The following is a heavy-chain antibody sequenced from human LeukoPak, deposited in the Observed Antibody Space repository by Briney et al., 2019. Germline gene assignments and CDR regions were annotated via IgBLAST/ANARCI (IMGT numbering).Heavy chain of an antibody. CDR2: TRSKANSYAT. V-gene: IGHV3-73*01. Sequence: QTGGSLRLSCAASGFTFSGSAIHWVRQASGKGLEWVGRTRSKANSYATTYAASVKGRFTISRDDSKNTAYLQMNSLKTEDTAVYYCTSPLRYSSGWYYFDYWGQGTLVTVSS. CDR3: TSPLRYSSGWYYFDY. D-gene: IGHD6-19*01. CDR1: GFTFSGSA. J-gene: IGHJ4*02.